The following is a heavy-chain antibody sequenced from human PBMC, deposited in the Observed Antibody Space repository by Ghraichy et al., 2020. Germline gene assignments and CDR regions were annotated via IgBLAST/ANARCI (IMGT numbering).Heavy chain of an antibody. J-gene: IGHJ3*02. CDR3: ARERDRGVGATGAFDI. D-gene: IGHD1-26*01. Sequence: LSLTCAASEFTFSSYAMHWVRQAPGKGLEWVAVISYDGRKIYYADSVKGRFSISRDNPNNTLFVQMNSLRAEDTAVYYCARERDRGVGATGAFDIWGQGTMVTVS. CDR1: EFTFSSYA. CDR2: ISYDGRKI. V-gene: IGHV3-30*04.